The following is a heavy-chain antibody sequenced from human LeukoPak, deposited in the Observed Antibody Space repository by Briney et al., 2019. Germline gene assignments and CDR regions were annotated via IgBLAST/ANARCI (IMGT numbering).Heavy chain of an antibody. D-gene: IGHD3-16*01. J-gene: IGHJ6*03. CDR1: GYTFTGYY. Sequence: GASVKVSCKASGYTFTGYYMHWVRQAPGQRLEWMGWINPNTGDTNYAQKFQGRVTMTRDTSISTAYMEVSRLTSGDTAVYYCARRYSYAYGYMDVWGKGTTVTVSS. CDR3: ARRYSYAYGYMDV. V-gene: IGHV1-2*02. CDR2: INPNTGDT.